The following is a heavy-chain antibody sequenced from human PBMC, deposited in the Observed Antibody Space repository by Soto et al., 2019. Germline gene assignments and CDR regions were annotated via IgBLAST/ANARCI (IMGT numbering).Heavy chain of an antibody. Sequence: PSETLSLTCSVYGASFSGYYWSWIRQSPGKGLEWNGEIHHSGSTHYNPSLKSRLTFSIDESQSQFYMMLTSVTAADTALYFCARGHSTSGYDSWGQGSLVTVSS. D-gene: IGHD6-6*01. J-gene: IGHJ4*02. CDR2: IHHSGST. CDR3: ARGHSTSGYDS. V-gene: IGHV4-34*01. CDR1: GASFSGYY.